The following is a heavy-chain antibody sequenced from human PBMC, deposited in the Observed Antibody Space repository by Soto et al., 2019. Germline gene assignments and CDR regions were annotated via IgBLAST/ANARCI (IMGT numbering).Heavy chain of an antibody. CDR1: GGSINNYY. Sequence: SETLSLTCTVSGGSINNYYWNWIRQPPGKGLEWIGYIYNRGSTNYNPSLKSRVTISVDTSKNQFSLKLSSVTAADTAVYYCARAHMVRGILYFDYWGQGTLVTV. J-gene: IGHJ4*02. CDR2: IYNRGST. V-gene: IGHV4-59*01. D-gene: IGHD3-10*01. CDR3: ARAHMVRGILYFDY.